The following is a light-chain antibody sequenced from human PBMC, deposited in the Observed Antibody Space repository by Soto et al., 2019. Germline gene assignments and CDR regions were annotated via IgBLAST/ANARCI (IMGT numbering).Light chain of an antibody. V-gene: IGLV1-40*01. Sequence: QTVLTQPPSVSGAPGQTVTISCTGSSSNIGAGYDVHWYQQFPGTAPKLLISGSNNRPSGVPDRFSGSKSGTSASLAITGLQPEDEANYYCQSFDLSLSAVILGGGTKVTVL. CDR1: SSNIGAGYD. CDR3: QSFDLSLSAVI. J-gene: IGLJ2*01. CDR2: GSN.